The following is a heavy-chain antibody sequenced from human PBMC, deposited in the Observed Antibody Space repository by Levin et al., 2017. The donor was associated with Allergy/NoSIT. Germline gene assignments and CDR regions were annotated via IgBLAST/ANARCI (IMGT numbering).Heavy chain of an antibody. Sequence: GESLKISCAASGFTFSSYSMNWVRQAPGKGLEWVSSISSSSSYIYYADSVKGRFTISRDNAKNSLYLQMNSLRAEDTAVYYCARDLYSSGWYAPLSYYYYGMDVWGQGTTVTVSS. CDR1: GFTFSSYS. V-gene: IGHV3-21*01. CDR2: ISSSSSYI. J-gene: IGHJ6*02. D-gene: IGHD6-19*01. CDR3: ARDLYSSGWYAPLSYYYYGMDV.